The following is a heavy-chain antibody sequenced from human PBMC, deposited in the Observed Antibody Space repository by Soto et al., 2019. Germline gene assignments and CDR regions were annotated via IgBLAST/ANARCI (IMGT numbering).Heavy chain of an antibody. D-gene: IGHD5-12*01. Sequence: GGSLRLSCAASGFTFSSYWMSWVRQAPGKGLEWVANIKQDGSEKYYVDSVKGRFTISRDNAKNSLYLQMNSLRAEDTAVYYCARSSRGYSGLVGFDYWGQGTLVTVSS. V-gene: IGHV3-7*01. CDR3: ARSSRGYSGLVGFDY. J-gene: IGHJ4*02. CDR2: IKQDGSEK. CDR1: GFTFSSYW.